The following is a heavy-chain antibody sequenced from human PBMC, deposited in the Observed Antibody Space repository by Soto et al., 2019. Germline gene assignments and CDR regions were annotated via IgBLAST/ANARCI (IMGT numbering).Heavy chain of an antibody. Sequence: QVQLVQSGAEVKKPGASVKVSCKASGYTFTSDDINWVRQATGQGLEWMGWMNRNSGTTGYAQKFQGRVTMTWKTAIATAYMELSSLRSADAARYYSSRERRLGIISMNVWAQGATVTVSS. V-gene: IGHV1-8*01. CDR3: SRERRLGIISMNV. J-gene: IGHJ6*02. D-gene: IGHD7-27*01. CDR2: MNRNSGTT. CDR1: GYTFTSDD.